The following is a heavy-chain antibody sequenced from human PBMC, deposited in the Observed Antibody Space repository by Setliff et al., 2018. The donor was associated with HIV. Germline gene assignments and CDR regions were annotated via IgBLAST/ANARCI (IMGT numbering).Heavy chain of an antibody. CDR1: GYTFTDYY. CDR3: ASEGASDSSRGGHDVFDI. Sequence: ASVKVSCKASGYTFTDYYIHWMRQHPGQGLEWMGWINPNSGGTNYAQRFQGRGTMTRDTSIGTAYMELRRLSADDTAVYYCASEGASDSSRGGHDVFDIWGQGTMVTVSS. J-gene: IGHJ3*02. D-gene: IGHD3-22*01. CDR2: INPNSGGT. V-gene: IGHV1-2*02.